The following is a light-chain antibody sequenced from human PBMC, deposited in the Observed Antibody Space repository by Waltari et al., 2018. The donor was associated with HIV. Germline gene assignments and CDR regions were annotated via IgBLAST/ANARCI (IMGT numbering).Light chain of an antibody. CDR2: KAS. Sequence: IQMTQSPSTLSASVGARFTITFRASQSSSSWLAWYQQKPGKAPKLLIYKASSLESGVPSRFSGSGSGTEFTLTISSLQPDDFATYYCQQYNSYSPTWTFGQGTKVEIE. V-gene: IGKV1-5*03. CDR3: QQYNSYSPTWT. CDR1: QSSSSW. J-gene: IGKJ1*01.